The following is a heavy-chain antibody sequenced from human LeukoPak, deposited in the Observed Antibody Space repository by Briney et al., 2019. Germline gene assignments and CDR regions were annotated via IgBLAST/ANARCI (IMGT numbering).Heavy chain of an antibody. D-gene: IGHD6-13*01. Sequence: GGSLRLSCAVSGFTVGSNYMSWVRQAPGKGLEWVSVIYSGGGTYYADSVKGRFTISRDNSKNTLYLQMNSLRAEDTAVYYCARTSGSSWYEDHFDYWGQGTLVTVSS. V-gene: IGHV3-53*01. CDR1: GFTVGSNY. J-gene: IGHJ4*02. CDR3: ARTSGSSWYEDHFDY. CDR2: IYSGGGT.